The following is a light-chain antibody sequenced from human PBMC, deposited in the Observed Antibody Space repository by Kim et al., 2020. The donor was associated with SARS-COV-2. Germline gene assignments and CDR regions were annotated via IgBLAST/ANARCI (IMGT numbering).Light chain of an antibody. V-gene: IGLV3-9*01. CDR2: RDS. CDR3: QVWDSSTAV. CDR1: NIGSKN. Sequence: SYELTQPLSVSVALGQTARITCGGNNIGSKNVHWYQQKPGQAPVLVIYRDSNRPSGIPERFSGSNSGNTATLTISRAQAGDEADYYCQVWDSSTAVFGGWTKLTVL. J-gene: IGLJ3*02.